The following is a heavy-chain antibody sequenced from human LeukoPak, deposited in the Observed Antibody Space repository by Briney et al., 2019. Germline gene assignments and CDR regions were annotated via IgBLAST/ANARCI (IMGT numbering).Heavy chain of an antibody. CDR2: IYHSGSA. CDR1: GYSISSGYQ. D-gene: IGHD2-2*01. J-gene: IGHJ5*02. V-gene: IGHV4-38-2*02. Sequence: SETLSLTCGVSGYSISSGYQWAWIRQSPGKGLEWISSIYHSGSAHYNPSLKSRVTISVETSKNQFSLNMYSVTAADTAVYYCARDPRWLTPDCTSTSCYENYFDPWGQGTLVTVSS. CDR3: ARDPRWLTPDCTSTSCYENYFDP.